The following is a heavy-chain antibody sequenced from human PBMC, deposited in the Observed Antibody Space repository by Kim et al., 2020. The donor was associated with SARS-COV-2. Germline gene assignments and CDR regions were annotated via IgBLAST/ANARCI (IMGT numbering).Heavy chain of an antibody. CDR2: INANTGDT. CDR1: GYTFTGHY. V-gene: IGHV1-2*02. J-gene: IGHJ4*02. Sequence: ASVKVSCKTSGYTFTGHYIHWVRRAPGQGLEWMGWINANTGDTTYAQKFQGRVTVTRDTSISTAYMELSRLPSDDTAIYYCTREDYWGQGTLVTVSS. CDR3: TREDY.